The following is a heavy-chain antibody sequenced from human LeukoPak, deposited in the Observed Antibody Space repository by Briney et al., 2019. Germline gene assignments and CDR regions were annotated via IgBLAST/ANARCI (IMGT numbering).Heavy chain of an antibody. CDR2: IYSGGST. CDR3: YGDPGGAGFDP. Sequence: GGSLRLSCAASGFTFSSYTMNWVRQAPGKGLEWVSVIYSGGSTYYADSVKGRFTISRDNSKNTLYLQMNSLRAEDTAVYYCYGDPGGAGFDPWGQGTLVTVSS. V-gene: IGHV3-53*01. CDR1: GFTFSSYT. J-gene: IGHJ5*02. D-gene: IGHD4-17*01.